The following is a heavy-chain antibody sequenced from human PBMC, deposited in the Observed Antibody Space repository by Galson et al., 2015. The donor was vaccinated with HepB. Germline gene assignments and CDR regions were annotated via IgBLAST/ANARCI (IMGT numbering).Heavy chain of an antibody. V-gene: IGHV1-2*06. Sequence: SVKVSCKASGYTFTGYYMHWVRQAPGQGLEWVGRINPNSGGTNYAQKFQGRVTMTRDTSISTAYMEQGRLRSDDTAVYYCARGVVVAATPDYWGQGTLVTVSS. J-gene: IGHJ4*02. CDR2: INPNSGGT. CDR3: ARGVVVAATPDY. D-gene: IGHD2-15*01. CDR1: GYTFTGYY.